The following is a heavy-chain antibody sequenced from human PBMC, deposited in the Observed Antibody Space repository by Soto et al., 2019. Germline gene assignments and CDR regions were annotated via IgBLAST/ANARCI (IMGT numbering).Heavy chain of an antibody. CDR3: ARESHDILTGPHWGWYFDL. CDR2: INDRGSI. J-gene: IGHJ2*01. Sequence: QVQLQQWGAGPLRPLETLSLTCGVSGGSFSGYYWAWIRQSPGKGLEWIGEINDRGSINYNPSLKSRVSISVDTSKNHYSLKLRSVTAADTAVYYCARESHDILTGPHWGWYFDLWGRGTLVTVSS. CDR1: GGSFSGYY. D-gene: IGHD3-9*01. V-gene: IGHV4-34*01.